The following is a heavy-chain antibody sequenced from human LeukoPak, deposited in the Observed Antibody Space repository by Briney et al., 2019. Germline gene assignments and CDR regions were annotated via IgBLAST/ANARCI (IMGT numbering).Heavy chain of an antibody. V-gene: IGHV3-23*01. CDR3: AKDVVGGDYHREGYFDH. Sequence: GGSLRLSCAASGFTFSSYAMSWVRQAPGKGLEWVAGLSGGGGSTYYADSVKGRFTISRDNSKNTLYLQMNNLRAEDTAVYYCAKDVVGGDYHREGYFDHWGQGTLVTVSS. J-gene: IGHJ4*02. D-gene: IGHD2-21*01. CDR2: LSGGGGST. CDR1: GFTFSSYA.